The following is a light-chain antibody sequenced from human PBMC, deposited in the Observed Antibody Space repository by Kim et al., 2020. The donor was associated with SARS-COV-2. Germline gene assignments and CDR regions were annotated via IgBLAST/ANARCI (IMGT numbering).Light chain of an antibody. V-gene: IGKV3-15*01. CDR1: KRVNDN. Sequence: EIVLTQSPGTLSVSPGERVTLSCRSTKRVNDNLAWYQQKPGQPPRLLVYGGSVTPTYIPARFSGSGSKTEYTLTVTSLQSEDFAIYYCQQYDEWPWTFGQGTKVEI. CDR2: GGS. CDR3: QQYDEWPWT. J-gene: IGKJ1*01.